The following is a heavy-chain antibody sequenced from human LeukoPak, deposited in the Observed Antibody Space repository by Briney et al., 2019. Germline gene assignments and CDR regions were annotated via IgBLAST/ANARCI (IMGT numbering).Heavy chain of an antibody. Sequence: GGSLRLSCVASGFTFSNYYMSWVRQAPGKGLEWVANLKKDETEKHYVDSAKGRFTISRDNAKNSLFLQMTSLRAEDTAIYYCAKTGDTSGYRSIDYWGQGTLVTVSS. J-gene: IGHJ4*02. CDR3: AKTGDTSGYRSIDY. CDR1: GFTFSNYY. V-gene: IGHV3-7*01. CDR2: LKKDETEK. D-gene: IGHD3-22*01.